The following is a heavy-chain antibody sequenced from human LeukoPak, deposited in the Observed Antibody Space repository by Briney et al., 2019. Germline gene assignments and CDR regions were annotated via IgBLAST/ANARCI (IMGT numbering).Heavy chain of an antibody. D-gene: IGHD3-10*01. CDR3: ARAGGSAARFEKRGY. CDR2: ISSSSSTI. J-gene: IGHJ4*02. V-gene: IGHV3-48*01. CDR1: GFTFSSYS. Sequence: PGGSLRLSCAASGFTFSSYSMNWVRQAPGKGLEWVSYISSSSSTIYYADSVKGRFTISRDNAKNSLYLQMNSLRAEDTAVYYCARAGGSAARFEKRGYWGQGTLVTVSS.